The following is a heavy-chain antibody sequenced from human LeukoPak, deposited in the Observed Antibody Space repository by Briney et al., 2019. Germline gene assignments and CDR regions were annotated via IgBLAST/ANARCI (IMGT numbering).Heavy chain of an antibody. CDR2: INPNSGGT. D-gene: IGHD2-2*01. V-gene: IGHV1-2*06. CDR1: GYTFTGYY. Sequence: ASVKVSCKASGYTFTGYYMHWVRQAPGQGLEWMGRINPNSGGTNYAQKFQGRVTMTRDTSISTAYMELSRLRSDDTAVYYCARAGARYCSSTSCSYGMDVWGQGTTVTVSS. J-gene: IGHJ6*02. CDR3: ARAGARYCSSTSCSYGMDV.